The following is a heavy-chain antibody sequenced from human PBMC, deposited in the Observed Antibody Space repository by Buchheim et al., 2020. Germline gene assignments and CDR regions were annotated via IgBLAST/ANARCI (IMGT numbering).Heavy chain of an antibody. CDR1: GYTFTSYD. Sequence: QVQLVQSGAEVKKPGASVKVSCKASGYTFTSYDINWVRQATGQGLEWMGWMNPNSGDAGYVQNFQGRVSITRDTSISTASMELSSMRSEDTAVYYCARSGAGENVWFDPWGQGTL. J-gene: IGHJ5*02. D-gene: IGHD1-1*01. V-gene: IGHV1-8*01. CDR3: ARSGAGENVWFDP. CDR2: MNPNSGDA.